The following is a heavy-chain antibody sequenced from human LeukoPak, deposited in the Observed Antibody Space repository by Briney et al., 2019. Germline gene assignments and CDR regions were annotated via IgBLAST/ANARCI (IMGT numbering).Heavy chain of an antibody. J-gene: IGHJ4*02. CDR3: ARFLSSSSPYFDY. CDR1: GYTFTSYY. D-gene: IGHD6-13*01. V-gene: IGHV1-2*02. CDR2: INPNSGGT. Sequence: ASVKVSCKASGYTFTSYYMHWVRQAPGQGLEWMGWINPNSGGTNYAQKFQGRVTMTRDTSISTAYMELSRLRSDDTAVYYCARFLSSSSPYFDYWGQGTLVTVSS.